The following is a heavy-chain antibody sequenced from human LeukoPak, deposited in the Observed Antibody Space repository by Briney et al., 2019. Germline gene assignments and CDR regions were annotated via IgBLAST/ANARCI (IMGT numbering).Heavy chain of an antibody. CDR1: GGSISSSSYY. CDR2: IYYSGST. CDR3: ARGQDDYGDYRLDY. J-gene: IGHJ4*02. Sequence: SETLSLTCTVSGGSISSSSYYWGWIRQPPGKGLECIGYIYYSGSTNYNPSLKSRVTISVDTSKNQFSLKLSSVTAADTAVYYCARGQDDYGDYRLDYWGQGTLVTVSS. V-gene: IGHV4-61*05. D-gene: IGHD4-17*01.